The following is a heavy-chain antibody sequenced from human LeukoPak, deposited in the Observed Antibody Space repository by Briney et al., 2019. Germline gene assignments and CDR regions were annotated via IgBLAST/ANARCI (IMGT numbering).Heavy chain of an antibody. J-gene: IGHJ5*02. CDR3: ARDRTTVTTHWFDP. V-gene: IGHV4-59*01. CDR1: GGSISSYY. Sequence: SGTLSLTCTVSGGSISSYYWSWIRQPPGKGLEWIGYIYYSGSTNYNPSLKSRVTISVDTSKNQFSLKLSSVTAADTAVYYCARDRTTVTTHWFDPWGQGTLVTVSS. CDR2: IYYSGST. D-gene: IGHD4-17*01.